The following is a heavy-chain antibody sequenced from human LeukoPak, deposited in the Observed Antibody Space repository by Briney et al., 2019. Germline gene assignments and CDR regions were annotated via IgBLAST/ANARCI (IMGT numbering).Heavy chain of an antibody. D-gene: IGHD1-1*01. Sequence: SETLSLTCAVYGGPFSGYYWSWIRQPPGKGLEWIGEIDHSGSTNYNPSLKSRVTISVDTSMNQFSLKLSSVTAADTAVYYCASQVRLERRYYYYSMDVWGKGTTVTVSS. CDR1: GGPFSGYY. CDR3: ASQVRLERRYYYYSMDV. J-gene: IGHJ6*03. V-gene: IGHV4-34*01. CDR2: IDHSGST.